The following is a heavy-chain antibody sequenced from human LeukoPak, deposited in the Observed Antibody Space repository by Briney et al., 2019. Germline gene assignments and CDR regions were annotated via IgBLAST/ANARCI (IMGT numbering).Heavy chain of an antibody. Sequence: SQTLSLTCTVSGGSISSGGYYWSWIRQHPGKGLEWIGYIYYSGSTYYNPSLKSRVTISVDTSKNQFSLKLSSVTAADTAVYYCARGKQRRFYYYYMDVWGKGTTVTVSS. CDR2: IYYSGST. CDR1: GGSISSGGYY. CDR3: ARGKQRRFYYYYMDV. V-gene: IGHV4-31*03. J-gene: IGHJ6*03.